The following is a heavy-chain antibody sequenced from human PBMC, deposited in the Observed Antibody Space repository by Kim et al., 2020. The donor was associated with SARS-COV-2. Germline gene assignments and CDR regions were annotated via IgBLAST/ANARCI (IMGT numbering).Heavy chain of an antibody. J-gene: IGHJ6*03. V-gene: IGHV3-64*01. CDR3: ARSSSYNMDV. Sequence: GGSLRLSCAASGFAFSGFAMHWVRQAPGKGLEYVSTISPSGGSTYYASSVKGRFTISRDNSKNTLYLQMGSLRPEDMAVYYCARSSSYNMDVWGRGTTVT. D-gene: IGHD6-6*01. CDR2: ISPSGGST. CDR1: GFAFSGFA.